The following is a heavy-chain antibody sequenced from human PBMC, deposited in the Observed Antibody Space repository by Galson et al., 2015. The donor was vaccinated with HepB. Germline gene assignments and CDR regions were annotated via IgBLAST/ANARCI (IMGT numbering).Heavy chain of an antibody. D-gene: IGHD6-13*01. CDR3: AREEQQLPCDPLDS. CDR1: GFPFSSYG. CDR2: IWPDGSHK. V-gene: IGHV3-33*01. Sequence: SLRLSCAASGFPFSSYGMYWVRQAPGKGLEWVALIWPDGSHKYYADSVKGRFTISRDNSKNTLYLQMNSLRADDTAVYYCAREEQQLPCDPLDSWGQGALLTVSS. J-gene: IGHJ4*02.